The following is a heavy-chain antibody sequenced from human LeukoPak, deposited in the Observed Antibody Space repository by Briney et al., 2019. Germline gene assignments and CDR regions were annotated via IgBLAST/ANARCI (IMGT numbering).Heavy chain of an antibody. CDR2: IYYSGST. Sequence: SEALSLTCTVSGGSISSGGYYWSWIRQHPGKGLEWIGYIYYSGSTYYNPSLKSRVTISVDTSKNQFSLKLSSVTAADTAVYYCARQSSTSPRFDPWGQGTLVTVSS. D-gene: IGHD2-2*01. CDR1: GGSISSGGYY. CDR3: ARQSSTSPRFDP. V-gene: IGHV4-31*03. J-gene: IGHJ5*02.